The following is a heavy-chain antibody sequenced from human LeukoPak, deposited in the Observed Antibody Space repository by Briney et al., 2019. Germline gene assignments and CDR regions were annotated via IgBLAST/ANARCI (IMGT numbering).Heavy chain of an antibody. J-gene: IGHJ6*02. V-gene: IGHV3-53*01. Sequence: SGGSLRLSCEASGFSVSSNDMSWVRQAPGKGLECVSVIDRGGSTFADSVKGRFTISRDNSKNTLYLQMNSLRVEDTAEFYRAKRVGYGYGMDVWGQGTTVTVSS. D-gene: IGHD6-13*01. CDR3: AKRVGYGYGMDV. CDR2: IDRGGST. CDR1: GFSVSSND.